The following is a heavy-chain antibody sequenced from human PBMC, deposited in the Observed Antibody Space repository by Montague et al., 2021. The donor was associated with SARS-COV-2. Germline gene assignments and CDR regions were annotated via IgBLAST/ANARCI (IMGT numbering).Heavy chain of an antibody. D-gene: IGHD1-7*01. J-gene: IGHJ5*02. CDR2: VYYSGST. CDR1: GVSISGYTYY. CDR3: ARHRVATGWNYFDP. Sequence: SETLSLTCTVSGVSISGYTYYWGWIRQPPGKGLEWIASVYYSGSTYYNPSLKSRVTISVDTSKNHFSLQVSSVTAADSAIYYCARHRVATGWNYFDPWGRGTLVTVSS. V-gene: IGHV4-39*01.